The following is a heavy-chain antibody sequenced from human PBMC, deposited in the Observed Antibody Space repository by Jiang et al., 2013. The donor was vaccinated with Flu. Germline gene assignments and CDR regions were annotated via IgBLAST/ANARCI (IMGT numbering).Heavy chain of an antibody. D-gene: IGHD2-15*01. J-gene: IGHJ6*02. V-gene: IGHV4-61*01. CDR1: GGSVSSGSYY. CDR2: IYYSGST. CDR3: ARGVVVGYYYYGMDV. Sequence: KPSETLSLTCTVSGGSVSSGSYYWSWIRQPPGKGLEWIGYIYYSGSTNYNPSLKSRVTISVDTSKNQFSLKLSSVTAADTAVYYCARGVVVGYYYYGMDVWGQGTTVTVSS.